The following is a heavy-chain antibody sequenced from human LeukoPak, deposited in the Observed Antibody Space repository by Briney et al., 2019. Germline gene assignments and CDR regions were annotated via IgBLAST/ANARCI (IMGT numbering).Heavy chain of an antibody. CDR1: GGSISSYY. CDR2: ISYGGST. D-gene: IGHD3-16*01. Sequence: SETLSLTCTVSGGSISSYYWSWIRQSPGKGLQWIGYISYGGSTNYDSSLKSRLTMSVDTSKNQFSLKLRSVTAADTAVYYCARFGSDSYGYKYYFDYWGQGA. V-gene: IGHV4-59*08. J-gene: IGHJ4*02. CDR3: ARFGSDSYGYKYYFDY.